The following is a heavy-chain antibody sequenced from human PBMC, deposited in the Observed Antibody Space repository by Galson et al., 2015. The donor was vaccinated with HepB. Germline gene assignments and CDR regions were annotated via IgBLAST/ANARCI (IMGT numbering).Heavy chain of an antibody. Sequence: SVKVSCKASGYSFANYGISWVRQAPGQGLEWMGWISGYNGNTKYAQKVQDRVTMTTDTSTSTAYMDLRSLRSDDTAVYFCARARYDISPPDFWGQGTLVTVSS. D-gene: IGHD3-9*01. CDR2: ISGYNGNT. J-gene: IGHJ4*02. CDR1: GYSFANYG. CDR3: ARARYDISPPDF. V-gene: IGHV1-18*01.